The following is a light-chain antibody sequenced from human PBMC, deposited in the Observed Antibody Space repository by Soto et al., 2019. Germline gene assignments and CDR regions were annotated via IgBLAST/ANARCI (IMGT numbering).Light chain of an antibody. Sequence: IAVTHSPGTLSLSQGKRATLSCRASQSVSSSYLAWYQQKPGQAPRLLIYGASSRATGIPDRFSGSGSGTDFTLTISRLEPEDFAVYYCQQYGSSPWTLDQGTMVDIK. CDR3: QQYGSSPWT. CDR2: GAS. CDR1: QSVSSSY. J-gene: IGKJ1*01. V-gene: IGKV3-20*01.